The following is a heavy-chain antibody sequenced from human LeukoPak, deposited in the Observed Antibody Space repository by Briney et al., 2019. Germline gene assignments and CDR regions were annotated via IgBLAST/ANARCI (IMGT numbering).Heavy chain of an antibody. D-gene: IGHD3-10*01. CDR2: IKQDGSEK. CDR1: GFTFSSYW. V-gene: IGHV3-7*01. J-gene: IGHJ4*02. CDR3: ARDRPGDYYGSGTPDPFDY. Sequence: GGSLRLSCAASGFTFSSYWMSWVRQAPGKGLEWVANIKQDGSEKHYVDSVKGRFTISRDNAKNSLYLQMNSLRAEDTAVYYCARDRPGDYYGSGTPDPFDYWGQGTLVTVSS.